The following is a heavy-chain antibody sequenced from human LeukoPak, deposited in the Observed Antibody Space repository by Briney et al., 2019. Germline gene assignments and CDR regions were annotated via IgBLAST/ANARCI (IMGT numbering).Heavy chain of an antibody. Sequence: GGSLRLSCAASGFTFSSYGMHWVRQAPGKGLEWVAVISYDGNNKYYADFVKGRFTISRDNSKNTLYLQMNSLRAEDTAVYYCARNGIVGAGYYFDYWGQGTLVTVSS. V-gene: IGHV3-30*03. J-gene: IGHJ4*02. CDR3: ARNGIVGAGYYFDY. D-gene: IGHD1-26*01. CDR1: GFTFSSYG. CDR2: ISYDGNNK.